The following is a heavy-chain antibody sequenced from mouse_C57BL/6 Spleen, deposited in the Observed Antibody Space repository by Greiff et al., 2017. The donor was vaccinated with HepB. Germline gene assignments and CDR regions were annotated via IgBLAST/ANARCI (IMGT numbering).Heavy chain of an antibody. CDR1: GYTFTSYW. V-gene: IGHV1-55*01. J-gene: IGHJ2*01. CDR3: ARRKRTRLLHYFDY. Sequence: QVQLKQPGAELVKPGASVKMSCKASGYTFTSYWITWVKQRPGQGLEWIGDIYPGSGSTNYNEKFKSKATLTVDTSSSTAYMQLSSLTSEDSAVYYCARRKRTRLLHYFDYWGQGTTLTVSS. D-gene: IGHD1-1*01. CDR2: IYPGSGST.